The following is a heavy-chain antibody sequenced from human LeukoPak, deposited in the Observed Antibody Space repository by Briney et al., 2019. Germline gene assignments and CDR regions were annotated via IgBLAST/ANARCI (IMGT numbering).Heavy chain of an antibody. D-gene: IGHD3-9*01. V-gene: IGHV4-34*01. CDR1: GGSFSGDC. CDR3: VRGMPDWAGFDP. Sequence: QASETLSLTCGINGGSFSGDCWTWIRQPPGKGLEWIGEITHSGRIKYTPSLKSRVTISLDTSKTQISLKLSSVTAADAAVYYCVRGMPDWAGFDPWGQGTLVTVSS. J-gene: IGHJ5*02. CDR2: ITHSGRI.